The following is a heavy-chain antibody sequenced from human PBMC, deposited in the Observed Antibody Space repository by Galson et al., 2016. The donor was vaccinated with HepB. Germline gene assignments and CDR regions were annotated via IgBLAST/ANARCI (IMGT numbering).Heavy chain of an antibody. CDR3: TKDTRPRMAPRSDSICGMDV. CDR2: ISWNSGSI. D-gene: IGHD4-11*01. V-gene: IGHV3-9*01. Sequence: SLRLSCAASGFTFGDYAMHWVRQAPGKGLEWVSGISWNSGSIDYADSVKGRFTISRDNAKNSLYLQMNSLRTEDTALYYCTKDTRPRMAPRSDSICGMDVWSQGTTVTFSS. J-gene: IGHJ6*02. CDR1: GFTFGDYA.